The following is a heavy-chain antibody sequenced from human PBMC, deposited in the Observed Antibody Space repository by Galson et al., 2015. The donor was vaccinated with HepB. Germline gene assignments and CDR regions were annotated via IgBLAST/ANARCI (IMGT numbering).Heavy chain of an antibody. CDR2: INAYHGKT. Sequence: SVKVSCKASGYTFGSRGIAWVRQAPGQGLEWMGWINAYHGKTNYAQHLQDRVIMTTETSKATAYMELRSLTSDDTAVYFCARVSIVGASRGSFDYWGQGTLVTVSS. CDR1: GYTFGSRG. J-gene: IGHJ4*02. V-gene: IGHV1-18*04. D-gene: IGHD1-26*01. CDR3: ARVSIVGASRGSFDY.